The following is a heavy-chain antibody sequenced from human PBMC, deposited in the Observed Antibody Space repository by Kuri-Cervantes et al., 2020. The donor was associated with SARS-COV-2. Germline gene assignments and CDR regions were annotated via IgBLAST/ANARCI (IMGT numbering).Heavy chain of an antibody. CDR1: GYSFTSYG. CDR3: ARGEGSYDP. Sequence: GGSLRLSCKGSGYSFTSYGISWVRQAPGQGLEWMGWISAYNGKTNYVQKFQGRVTMTTDTATSTAYMELRRLRSDDTAVYYCARGEGSYDPWGQGTPVTVSS. CDR2: ISAYNGKT. J-gene: IGHJ5*02. V-gene: IGHV1-18*01. D-gene: IGHD6-6*01.